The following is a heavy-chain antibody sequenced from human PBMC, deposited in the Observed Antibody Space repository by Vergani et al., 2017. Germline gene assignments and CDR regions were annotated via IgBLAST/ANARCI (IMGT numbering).Heavy chain of an antibody. J-gene: IGHJ5*02. CDR3: ARGFXGFGGYAGWDWFDP. V-gene: IGHV4-39*01. CDR2: IYYSGST. D-gene: IGHD5-12*01. Sequence: QLQLQESGPGLVKPSETLSLTCTVSGGSISSSSYYWGWIRQPPGKGLEWIGSIYYSGSTYYNPSLKSRVTISVDTSKNQFSLKLSSVTAADTAVYYCARGFXGFGGYAGWDWFDPWGQGTLVTVSS. CDR1: GGSISSSSYY.